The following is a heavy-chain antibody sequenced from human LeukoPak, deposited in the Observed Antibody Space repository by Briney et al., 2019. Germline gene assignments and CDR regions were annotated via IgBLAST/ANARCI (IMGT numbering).Heavy chain of an antibody. CDR1: GDSMRNYF. CDR3: ATWSISSSSFDY. CDR2: IYYSGST. D-gene: IGHD6-6*01. V-gene: IGHV4-59*01. Sequence: SETLSLTCSVSGDSMRNYFWSWIRQPPGKGLEWIGYIYYSGSTNYSPSLKSRVTISVDTAKNQFSLKLSSVTAADTAVYYCATWSISSSSFDYWGQGTLVTVSS. J-gene: IGHJ4*02.